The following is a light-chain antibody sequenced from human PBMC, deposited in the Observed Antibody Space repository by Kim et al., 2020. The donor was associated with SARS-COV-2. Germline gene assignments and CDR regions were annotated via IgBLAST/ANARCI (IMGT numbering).Light chain of an antibody. V-gene: IGLV3-1*01. J-gene: IGLJ2*01. CDR1: KLGDKY. CDR2: EES. CDR3: QAWGSSTVV. Sequence: SGYPGQTASITCSGDKLGDKYVCWYQQKPGQSPVLVIYEESKRPSGIPERFSGSNSGNTATLTISGTQAMDEADYYCQAWGSSTVVFGGGTQLTVL.